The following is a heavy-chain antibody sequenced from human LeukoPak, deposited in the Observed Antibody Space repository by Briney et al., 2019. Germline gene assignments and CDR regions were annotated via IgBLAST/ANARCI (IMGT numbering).Heavy chain of an antibody. J-gene: IGHJ4*02. CDR3: ATTNDGGGYQWGDFFDF. V-gene: IGHV1-69*04. Sequence: SVKVSCKASGGTSNSHAISWVRQAPGQGLEWMGRSIPNLGTTNRAQNFQDRVTLTADKSTNTAYMELTSLASDDTAVYYCATTNDGGGYQWGDFFDFWGQGTPVTVSS. CDR1: GGTSNSHA. D-gene: IGHD3-22*01. CDR2: SIPNLGTT.